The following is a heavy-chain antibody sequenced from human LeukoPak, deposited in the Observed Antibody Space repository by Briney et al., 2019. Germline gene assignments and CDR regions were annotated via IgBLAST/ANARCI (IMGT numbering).Heavy chain of an antibody. CDR1: GGSISSSSYY. J-gene: IGHJ4*02. CDR2: IYYSGST. V-gene: IGHV4-61*05. D-gene: IGHD3-9*01. CDR3: ARTYDWFDY. Sequence: SETLSLTCTVSGGSISSSSYYWGWIRQPPGKGLEWIGYIYYSGSTNYNPSLKSRVTISVDTSKNQFSLKLSSVTAADTAVYYCARTYDWFDYWGQGTLVTVSS.